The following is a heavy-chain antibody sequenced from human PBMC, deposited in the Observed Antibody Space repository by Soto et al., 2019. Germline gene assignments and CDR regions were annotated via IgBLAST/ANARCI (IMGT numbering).Heavy chain of an antibody. CDR1: GGSISSGGYY. J-gene: IGHJ3*02. CDR2: IYYSGST. D-gene: IGHD2-15*01. CDR3: ARDFPKAALGAFDI. V-gene: IGHV4-31*03. Sequence: QVQLQESGPGLVKPSQTLSLTCTVSGGSISSGGYYWSWIRQHPGKGLEWIGYIYYSGSTYYNPSLNRRVTISVDTSKNQFSLKLSSVTAADTAVYYCARDFPKAALGAFDIWGQGTMVTVSS.